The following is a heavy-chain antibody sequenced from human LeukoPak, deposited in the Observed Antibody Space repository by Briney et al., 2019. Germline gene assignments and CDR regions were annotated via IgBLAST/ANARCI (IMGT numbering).Heavy chain of an antibody. CDR1: GYTFTGYY. V-gene: IGHV1-18*04. CDR2: ISAYNGNT. CDR3: ARLDTNMVYWYFDL. J-gene: IGHJ2*01. Sequence: ASVKVSCKASGYTFTGYYMHWVRQAPGQGLEWMGWISAYNGNTKYAQNFQGRVTMTTDTSTSTAYMDLRSLRSDDTAVYYCARLDTNMVYWYFDLWGRGTLVTVSS. D-gene: IGHD5-18*01.